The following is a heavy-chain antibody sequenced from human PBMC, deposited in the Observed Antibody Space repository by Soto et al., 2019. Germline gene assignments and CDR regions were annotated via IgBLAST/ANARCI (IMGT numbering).Heavy chain of an antibody. D-gene: IGHD2-2*01. J-gene: IGHJ5*02. CDR3: TRRQYQLLTPYNWFDP. V-gene: IGHV3-73*01. Sequence: PGGSLRLSCAASGFTFSGSAMHWVRQASGKGLEWVGRIRSKANSYATAYAASVKGRFTISRDDPKNTAYLQMNSLKTEDTAVYYCTRRQYQLLTPYNWFDPWGQGTLVTVSS. CDR1: GFTFSGSA. CDR2: IRSKANSYAT.